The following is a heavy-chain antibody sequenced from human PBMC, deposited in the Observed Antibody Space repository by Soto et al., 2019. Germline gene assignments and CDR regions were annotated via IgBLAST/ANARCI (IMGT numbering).Heavy chain of an antibody. Sequence: EVQLVESGGGLVQPGGSLRLSCAASGFTFSAYDMHWVRQPTGKGLEWVSAIGTLHDTYYPDSVKGRFTISRENAKNSLYLQMNSLTTGATAVYYCARQASYWQGGGGWFDPWGQGTLVTVSS. CDR3: ARQASYWQGGGGWFDP. J-gene: IGHJ5*02. CDR2: IGTLHDT. D-gene: IGHD2-8*02. V-gene: IGHV3-13*01. CDR1: GFTFSAYD.